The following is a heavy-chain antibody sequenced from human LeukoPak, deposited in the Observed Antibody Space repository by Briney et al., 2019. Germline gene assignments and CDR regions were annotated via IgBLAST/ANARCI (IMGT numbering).Heavy chain of an antibody. D-gene: IGHD5-18*01. V-gene: IGHV3-74*01. CDR1: GFTFSSYW. CDR2: INGDGSGT. Sequence: GGSLRLSCSASGFTFSSYWMHWVRQAPGKGLVWVSHINGDGSGTTYADSVKGRFTISRDNAKNTLDLQMNSLRGEDTAVYYCARGAWIQLWFDAFDNWGQGTMVTVSS. CDR3: ARGAWIQLWFDAFDN. J-gene: IGHJ3*02.